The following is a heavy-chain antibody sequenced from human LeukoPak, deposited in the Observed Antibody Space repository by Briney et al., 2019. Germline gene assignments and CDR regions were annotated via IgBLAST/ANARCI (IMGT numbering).Heavy chain of an antibody. D-gene: IGHD6-13*01. CDR1: GGSISSYY. Sequence: PSETLSLTCTVSGGSISSYYWSWIRQPAGKGLEWIGYFYNSGSTNYNPSLKGRVTMSVATSKNQFSLHLSSVTAADTAVYYCARSAFLVTAPGLYYFDYWGQGTLVAVSS. J-gene: IGHJ4*02. CDR3: ARSAFLVTAPGLYYFDY. CDR2: FYNSGST. V-gene: IGHV4-4*07.